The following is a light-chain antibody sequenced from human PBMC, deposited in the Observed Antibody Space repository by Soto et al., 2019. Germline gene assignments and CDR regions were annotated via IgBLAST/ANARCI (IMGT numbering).Light chain of an antibody. CDR3: SSYTSGSPRLWV. CDR1: SSDVGGYNY. V-gene: IGLV2-14*01. CDR2: DVS. Sequence: QSALTQPASVSGSPGQSITISCTGTSSDVGGYNYVSWYQQHPAKAPKLMIYDVSNRPSGVSNRFSGSKSGNTASLTISGLQAEDEADYYCSSYTSGSPRLWVFGGGTKLTVL. J-gene: IGLJ3*02.